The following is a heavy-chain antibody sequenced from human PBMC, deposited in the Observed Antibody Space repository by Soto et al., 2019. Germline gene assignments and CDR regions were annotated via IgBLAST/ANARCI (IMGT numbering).Heavy chain of an antibody. D-gene: IGHD3-3*01. Sequence: ETLSLTCTVSGGSVSSGSYYWSWIRQPPGKGLEWIGYIYYSGSTNYNPSLKSRVTISVDTSKNQFSLKLSSVTAADTAVYYCARDKGRYDFWSGYYFDYWGQGTLVTVSS. J-gene: IGHJ4*02. CDR1: GGSVSSGSYY. CDR2: IYYSGST. CDR3: ARDKGRYDFWSGYYFDY. V-gene: IGHV4-61*01.